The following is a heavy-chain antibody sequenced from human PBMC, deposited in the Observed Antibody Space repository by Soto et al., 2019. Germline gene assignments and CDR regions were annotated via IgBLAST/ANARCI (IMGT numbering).Heavy chain of an antibody. J-gene: IGHJ6*03. CDR1: GFTVSSNY. D-gene: IGHD3-10*01. CDR3: ARVRTQNPYYYGSGSRFYYYYMDV. Sequence: PGGSLRLSCAASGFTVSSNYMSWVRQAPGKGLEWVSVIYSGGSTYYADSVKGRFTISRHNSKNTLYLQMNSLRAEDTAVYYCARVRTQNPYYYGSGSRFYYYYMDVWGKGTTVTVSS. V-gene: IGHV3-53*04. CDR2: IYSGGST.